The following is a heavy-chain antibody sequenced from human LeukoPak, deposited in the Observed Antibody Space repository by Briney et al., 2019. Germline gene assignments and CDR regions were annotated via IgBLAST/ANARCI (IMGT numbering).Heavy chain of an antibody. CDR1: AGSISTCY. CDR3: ARISGSYFDY. J-gene: IGHJ4*02. Sequence: SETLSLTCTVSAGSISTCYWSWIRQPPAKGLEWIGYIYYSGSTNYNPSLKSRVTISVDTSKNQFSLKLSSVTAADTAVYYCARISGSYFDYWGQGTLVTVSS. D-gene: IGHD1-26*01. CDR2: IYYSGST. V-gene: IGHV4-59*01.